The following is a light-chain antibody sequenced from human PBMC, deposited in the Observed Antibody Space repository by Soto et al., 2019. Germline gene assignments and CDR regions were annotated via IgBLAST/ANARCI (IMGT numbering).Light chain of an antibody. V-gene: IGKV3-15*01. CDR1: QSVSSS. J-gene: IGKJ1*01. CDR3: QHYNYWPPKT. Sequence: EIVMQESPATWFVSQGDRATLSCRASQSVSSSLAWYQQKPGRSPRLLIYGAYTRATGIPARFSGSGSGTDFTLTISSLQSEDFAVYYCQHYNYWPPKTFGQGTKVDIK. CDR2: GAY.